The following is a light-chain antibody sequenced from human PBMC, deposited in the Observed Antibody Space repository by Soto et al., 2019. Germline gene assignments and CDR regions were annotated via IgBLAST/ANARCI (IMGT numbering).Light chain of an antibody. CDR1: QSVRGY. V-gene: IGKV3-11*01. Sequence: EIVLTQSPATLSLSPGERATLPCRASQSVRGYLAWYQQKLGQAPRLLISDAYNRAAGVPARFSGSGSGADFTLTISSLEPEDFAVYYCQQRSAWPLTFGGGTKVEIK. CDR2: DAY. J-gene: IGKJ4*01. CDR3: QQRSAWPLT.